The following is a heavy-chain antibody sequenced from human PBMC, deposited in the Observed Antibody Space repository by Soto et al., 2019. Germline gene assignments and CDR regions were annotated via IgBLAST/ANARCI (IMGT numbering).Heavy chain of an antibody. J-gene: IGHJ6*02. CDR2: ISHDASNK. CDR1: GFIFSSYA. CDR3: ARASPYSTSSPFPYFHGMDV. D-gene: IGHD6-6*01. V-gene: IGHV3-30-3*01. Sequence: PGGSLRLSCAASGFIFSSYAMHWVRQAPGKGLEWVAFISHDASNKYYADSVKGRFTISRDNSKDTVSLQMNSLRAEDTAVFYCARASPYSTSSPFPYFHGMDVWGQGTTVTVSS.